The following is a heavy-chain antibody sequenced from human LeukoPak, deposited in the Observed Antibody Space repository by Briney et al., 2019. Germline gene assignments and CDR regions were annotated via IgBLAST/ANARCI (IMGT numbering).Heavy chain of an antibody. J-gene: IGHJ3*02. D-gene: IGHD6-13*01. Sequence: PGRSLRLSCAASGFTFSSYGMHWVRQAPGKGLEWVAVIWYDGSNKYYADSVKGRFTISRDNSKNTLYLQMNSLRAEDTAVYYCEKVGPGIAAAGTHFGAFDIWGQGTMVTVSS. CDR2: IWYDGSNK. CDR3: EKVGPGIAAAGTHFGAFDI. V-gene: IGHV3-33*06. CDR1: GFTFSSYG.